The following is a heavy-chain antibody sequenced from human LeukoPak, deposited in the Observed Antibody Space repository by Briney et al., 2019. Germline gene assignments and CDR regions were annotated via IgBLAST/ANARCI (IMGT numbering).Heavy chain of an antibody. D-gene: IGHD3-22*01. V-gene: IGHV1-8*03. J-gene: IGHJ4*02. CDR3: ARGEAYYYDSSGYTY. CDR2: IDPDSGVT. Sequence: ASVKVSCKASGYTFIGYSIYWVRQAPGQGLEWMGRIDPDSGVTDYAQKFQGRVTITRNTSISTAYMELSSLRSEDTAVYYCARGEAYYYDSSGYTYWGQGTLVTVSS. CDR1: GYTFIGYS.